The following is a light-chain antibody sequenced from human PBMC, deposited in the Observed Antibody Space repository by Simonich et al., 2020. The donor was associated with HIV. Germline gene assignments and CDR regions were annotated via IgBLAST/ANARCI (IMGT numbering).Light chain of an antibody. V-gene: IGLV1-40*01. CDR3: QSYDSSLSGVV. Sequence: QSVLTQPPSVSGAPGQRVTLSCTGSSSNIGAGYDVHWYQQLPGTAPKHLIYGNSNRPSGVPDRFSGSKSGTSASLAITGLQAEDEADYYCQSYDSSLSGVVFGGGTKLTVL. CDR1: SSNIGAGYD. J-gene: IGLJ2*01. CDR2: GNS.